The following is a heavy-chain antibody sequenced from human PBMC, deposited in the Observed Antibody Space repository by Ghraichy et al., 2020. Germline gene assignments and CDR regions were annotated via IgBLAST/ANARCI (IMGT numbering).Heavy chain of an antibody. D-gene: IGHD6-13*01. J-gene: IGHJ2*01. V-gene: IGHV3-48*01. CDR1: GFSFSDYS. CDR2: ITGSSITI. Sequence: ETLSLTCEGSGFSFSDYSMIWVRLTPRKALEWVSYITGSSITIFYTDSVKDRFTISRDNAKNSLYLQMNSLRAEDTAVYYCARLPLPRRAAVGDWYFDLWGRGTLVTVSS. CDR3: ARLPLPRRAAVGDWYFDL.